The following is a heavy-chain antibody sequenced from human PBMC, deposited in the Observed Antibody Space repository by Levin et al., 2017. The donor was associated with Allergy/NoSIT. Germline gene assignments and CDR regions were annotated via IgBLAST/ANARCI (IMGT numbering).Heavy chain of an antibody. V-gene: IGHV3-30*18. Sequence: GESLKISCAASGFTFSSYGMHWVRQAPGKGLEWVAVISYDGSNKYYADSVKGRFTISRDNSKNTLYLQMNSLRAEDTAVYYCAKGADFWSGDDAFDIWGQGTMVTVSS. D-gene: IGHD3-3*01. CDR3: AKGADFWSGDDAFDI. CDR1: GFTFSSYG. J-gene: IGHJ3*02. CDR2: ISYDGSNK.